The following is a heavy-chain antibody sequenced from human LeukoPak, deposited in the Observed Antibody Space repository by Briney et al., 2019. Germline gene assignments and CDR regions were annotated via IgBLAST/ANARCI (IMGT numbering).Heavy chain of an antibody. J-gene: IGHJ4*02. V-gene: IGHV4-4*02. CDR3: ARDSSGSYPFDY. Sequence: SETLSLTCAVSGGSISSGNWWSWVRQPPGKGLEWIGEIYRSGSTNYNPSLKSRVTISVDKSKNQFSLKLSSVTAADTAVYYCARDSSGSYPFDYWGQGTLVTVSS. D-gene: IGHD1-26*01. CDR1: GGSISSGNW. CDR2: IYRSGST.